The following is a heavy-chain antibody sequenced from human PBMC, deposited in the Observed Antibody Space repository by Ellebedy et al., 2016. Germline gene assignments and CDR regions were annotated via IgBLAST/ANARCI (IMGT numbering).Heavy chain of an antibody. J-gene: IGHJ4*02. CDR2: INTDNGNT. Sequence: ASVQVSCKASGYTFTSDAMHWVRQAPGQRLEWMAWINTDNGNTECSQKFQGRVTITRDTSASTAYMELSSLRSEDTAVYYCARDPGGSGFDYWGQGTLVTVSS. CDR3: ARDPGGSGFDY. CDR1: GYTFTSDA. D-gene: IGHD3-16*01. V-gene: IGHV1-3*04.